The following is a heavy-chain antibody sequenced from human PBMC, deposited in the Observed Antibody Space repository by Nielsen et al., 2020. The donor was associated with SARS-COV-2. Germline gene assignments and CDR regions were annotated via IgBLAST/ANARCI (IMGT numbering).Heavy chain of an antibody. D-gene: IGHD1-1*01. CDR1: EINVNNNY. CDR2: IGSKAYGGTT. Sequence: GESLKISCTASEINVNNNYMSWVRQAPGKGLEWVGFIGSKAYGGTTEYAASVKGRFTISRDDSKSIAYLQMNSLKTEDTAVYYCTSVQLWGQGTLVTVSS. V-gene: IGHV3-49*02. J-gene: IGHJ4*02. CDR3: TSVQL.